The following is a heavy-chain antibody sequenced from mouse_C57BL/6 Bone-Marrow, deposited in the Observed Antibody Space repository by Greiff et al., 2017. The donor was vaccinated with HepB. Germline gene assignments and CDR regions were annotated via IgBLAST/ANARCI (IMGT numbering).Heavy chain of an antibody. Sequence: EVMLVESGGGLVKPGGSLKLSCAASGFTFSDYGMHWVRQAPEKGLEWVAYISSGSSTSYYADTVKGRFTISRDNAKNTLCLQMTSLRSEDTAMYYCARRHYGKGDAMDYWGQETSVTVSS. CDR2: ISSGSSTS. CDR3: ARRHYGKGDAMDY. D-gene: IGHD1-1*01. J-gene: IGHJ4*01. V-gene: IGHV5-17*01. CDR1: GFTFSDYG.